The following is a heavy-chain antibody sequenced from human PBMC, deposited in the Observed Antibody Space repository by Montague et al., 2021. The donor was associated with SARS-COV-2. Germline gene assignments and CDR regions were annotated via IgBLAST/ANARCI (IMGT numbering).Heavy chain of an antibody. D-gene: IGHD3-9*01. CDR1: GGSISSYS. J-gene: IGHJ6*02. CDR2: IFYSGST. Sequence: SETLSLTCTVSGGSISSYSWSWIRQPPGKGLEWIGSIFYSGSTNYNPSLKSRVTISVDTSKTQFSLKLSSVTAADTAVYYCARLGLGGYDILTGYYQSGMDVWGQGTTVTVSS. CDR3: ARLGLGGYDILTGYYQSGMDV. V-gene: IGHV4-59*08.